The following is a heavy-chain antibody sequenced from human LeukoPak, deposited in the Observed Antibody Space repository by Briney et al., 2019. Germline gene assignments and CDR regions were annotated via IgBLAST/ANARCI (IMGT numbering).Heavy chain of an antibody. Sequence: GGSLRLSCAASGFSFSNAWMSWVRQAPGKSLEWVGRIKRKTDGGTADYAAPVQGRFSISRDDSKNTLYLHMTSLKTEDTAVYYCSTDGFPPTWFDLWGQGTLVTVSP. J-gene: IGHJ5*02. CDR3: STDGFPPTWFDL. CDR1: GFSFSNAW. CDR2: IKRKTDGGTA. V-gene: IGHV3-15*01.